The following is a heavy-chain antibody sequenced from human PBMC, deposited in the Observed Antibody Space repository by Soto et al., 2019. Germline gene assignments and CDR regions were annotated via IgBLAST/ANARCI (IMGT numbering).Heavy chain of an antibody. Sequence: ASVKVSCKTSGYSFTNYEINWVRQATGQGLEWMGWVSPRTGNTGYVEKFRGRVTMTLNTSISTVYMGVRSLRPEDTALYFCTRARTAVDGRGFDYWGQGTPVTVSS. CDR1: GYSFTNYE. CDR2: VSPRTGNT. D-gene: IGHD6-19*01. V-gene: IGHV1-8*01. CDR3: TRARTAVDGRGFDY. J-gene: IGHJ4*02.